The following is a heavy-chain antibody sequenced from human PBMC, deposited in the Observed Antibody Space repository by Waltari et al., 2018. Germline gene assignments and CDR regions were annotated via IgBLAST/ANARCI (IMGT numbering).Heavy chain of an antibody. CDR2: IYYSGST. CDR1: GGPITRSTYS. CDR3: ARLPISLGVGSVFDI. J-gene: IGHJ3*02. Sequence: QMQLQESGPGLVKPSEPLSLTCTVSGGPITRSTYSWGWIRPPPGKGLEWIGNIYYSGSTYYKPSLKSRLTISVDTSKNQFSLNLRSVTAADTAVYYCARLPISLGVGSVFDIWGQGTMVTVSS. V-gene: IGHV4-39*01. D-gene: IGHD2-15*01.